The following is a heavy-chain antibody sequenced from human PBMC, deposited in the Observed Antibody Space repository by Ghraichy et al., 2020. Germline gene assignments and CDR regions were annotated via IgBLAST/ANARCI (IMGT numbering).Heavy chain of an antibody. J-gene: IGHJ6*02. V-gene: IGHV3-30*18. CDR3: AKGGYCSSTSCYMSYYYYYYGMDV. Sequence: LTCAASGFTFSSYGMHWVRQAPGKGLEWVAVISYDGSNKYYADSVKGRFTISRVNSKNTLYLQMNSLRAEDTAVYYCAKGGYCSSTSCYMSYYYYYYGMDVWGQGTTVTVSS. CDR2: ISYDGSNK. D-gene: IGHD2-2*02. CDR1: GFTFSSYG.